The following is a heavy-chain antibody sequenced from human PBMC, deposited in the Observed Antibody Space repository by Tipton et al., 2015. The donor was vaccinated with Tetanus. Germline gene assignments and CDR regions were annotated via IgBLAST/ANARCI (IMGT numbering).Heavy chain of an antibody. Sequence: GLVKPSETLSLTCTVSSGSIGTYYWSWIRQPPGNGLEWIGYIYYSGSTNYNSSLKSRVTISVDTSKNQFSLTLRSVTAADTAVYYCARSYGDTFLFRLDYWGQGALVTVSS. CDR3: ARSYGDTFLFRLDY. D-gene: IGHD4-17*01. CDR2: IYYSGST. V-gene: IGHV4-59*01. CDR1: SGSIGTYY. J-gene: IGHJ4*02.